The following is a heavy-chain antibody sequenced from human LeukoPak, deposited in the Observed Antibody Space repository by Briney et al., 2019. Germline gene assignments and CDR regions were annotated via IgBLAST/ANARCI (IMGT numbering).Heavy chain of an antibody. V-gene: IGHV1-18*01. D-gene: IGHD6-19*01. J-gene: IGHJ4*02. CDR1: GYTFTSFG. CDR3: ARVQGSSGWYIFDY. CDR2: ISAYNANT. Sequence: GASVKVSCKASGYTFTSFGISWVRQAPGQGLEWIGWISAYNANTNFAQNLQGRVTTTTDTSTSTAYMELRSLRSDDTAVYYCARVQGSSGWYIFDYWGQGTLVTVSS.